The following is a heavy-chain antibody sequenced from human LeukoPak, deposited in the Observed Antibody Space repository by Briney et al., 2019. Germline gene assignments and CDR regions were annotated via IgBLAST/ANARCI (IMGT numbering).Heavy chain of an antibody. CDR2: INHSGST. J-gene: IGHJ6*03. V-gene: IGHV4-34*01. CDR1: GGSFSGYY. CDR3: ARKARGITMVGGVIYYYYYMDV. Sequence: PLETLSLTCAVYGGSFSGYYWSWIRQPPGKGLEWIGEINHSGSTNYNPSLKSRVTISVDTSKNQFSLKLSSVTAADTAVYYCARKARGITMVGGVIYYYYYMDVWGKGTTVTVSS. D-gene: IGHD3-10*01.